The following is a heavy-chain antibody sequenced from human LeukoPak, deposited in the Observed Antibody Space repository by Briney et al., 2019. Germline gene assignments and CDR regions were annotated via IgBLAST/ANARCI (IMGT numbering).Heavy chain of an antibody. CDR2: INHSGST. CDR1: GGSFSGYY. Sequence: SETLSLTCAAYGGSFSGYYWSWIRQPPGKGLEWIGEINHSGSTNYNPSLKSRVTISVDTSKNQFSLKLSSVTAADTAVYYCASWAGSGSYPLDYWGQGTLVTVSS. CDR3: ASWAGSGSYPLDY. J-gene: IGHJ4*02. V-gene: IGHV4-34*01. D-gene: IGHD3-10*01.